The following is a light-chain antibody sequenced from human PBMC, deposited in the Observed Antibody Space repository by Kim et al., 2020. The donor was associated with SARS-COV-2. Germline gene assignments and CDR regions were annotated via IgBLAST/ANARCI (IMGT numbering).Light chain of an antibody. CDR2: GAS. CDR3: QQYNNWART. Sequence: VSPGERATLSCRASQSVSSNLAWYQQKPGQAPRLLIYGASTRATGIPARFSGSGSGTEFTLTISSLQSEDFAVYYCQQYNNWARTFGQGTKVDIK. V-gene: IGKV3-15*01. CDR1: QSVSSN. J-gene: IGKJ1*01.